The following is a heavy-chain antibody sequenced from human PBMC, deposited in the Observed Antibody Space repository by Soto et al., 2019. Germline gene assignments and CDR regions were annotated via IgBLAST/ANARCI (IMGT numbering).Heavy chain of an antibody. J-gene: IGHJ4*02. CDR2: IYYSGST. V-gene: IGHV4-30-4*01. D-gene: IGHD3-22*01. CDR3: ARTHPYDSSGYLDY. CDR1: GGSISSGDYY. Sequence: SETLSLTCTVSGGSISSGDYYWSWIRQPPGKGLEWIGYIYYSGSTYYNPSLKSRVTISVDTSKNQFSLKLSSVTAADTAVYYCARTHPYDSSGYLDYWGQGTLVTVSS.